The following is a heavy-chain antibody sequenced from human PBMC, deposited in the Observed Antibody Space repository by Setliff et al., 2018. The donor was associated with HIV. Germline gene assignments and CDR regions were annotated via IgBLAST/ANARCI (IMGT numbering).Heavy chain of an antibody. CDR1: GFAFSGHQ. Sequence: PGGSLRLSCAASGFAFSGHQMSWVRQAPGKGLEWVAKIKQDGSDKYYVDSVKGRFTSSRDNAKNSLYLQMNSLRAEDTAMYYCAKVYGTGYFYFYYGMHVWGQGTTVTVSS. D-gene: IGHD3-22*01. CDR3: AKVYGTGYFYFYYGMHV. CDR2: IKQDGSDK. J-gene: IGHJ6*02. V-gene: IGHV3-7*01.